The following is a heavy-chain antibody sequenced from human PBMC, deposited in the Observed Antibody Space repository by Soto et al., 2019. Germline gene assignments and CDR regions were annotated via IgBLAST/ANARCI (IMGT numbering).Heavy chain of an antibody. D-gene: IGHD2-2*02. CDR2: INPNSGGT. V-gene: IGHV1-2*02. Sequence: QEQLVQSGAEVKKPGASVKVSCKASGYTFSGYYIHWLRQAPGQGLEWMGWINPNSGGTNYAQKFQGRVTVTRDTPTSTSYMELSRLTSDDTAVYYCARSLTEGYCTITGCYTRPLYGMDVWCQGTTVTVSS. CDR3: ARSLTEGYCTITGCYTRPLYGMDV. J-gene: IGHJ6*02. CDR1: GYTFSGYY.